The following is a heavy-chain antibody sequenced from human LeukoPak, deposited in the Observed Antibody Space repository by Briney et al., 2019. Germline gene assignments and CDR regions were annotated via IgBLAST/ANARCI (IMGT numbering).Heavy chain of an antibody. CDR1: GFTFSNYW. Sequence: GGSLRLSCAASGFTFSNYWMHWVRQAPGKGLEWVANIKQDGSEKYYVGSVKGRLSISRDNAKNSVYLQMNSLRAEDTAVYYCAKSMIVVVIPYFDYWGQGTLVTVSS. CDR2: IKQDGSEK. D-gene: IGHD3-22*01. V-gene: IGHV3-7*03. CDR3: AKSMIVVVIPYFDY. J-gene: IGHJ4*02.